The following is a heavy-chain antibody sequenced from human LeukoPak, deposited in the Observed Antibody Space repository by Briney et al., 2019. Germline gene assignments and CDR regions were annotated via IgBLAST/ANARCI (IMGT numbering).Heavy chain of an antibody. CDR2: ITKTGASI. J-gene: IGHJ4*02. CDR3: ARGRIRRAESFFDF. Sequence: GGSLRLSCVASGFTFSDYEMHWIRQAPGKGLEWVSYITKTGASIYYAPSVRGRFTISSDTADNSLYLQMNSLRAEDSALYYFARGRIRRAESFFDFWGQGTLVTVSS. CDR1: GFTFSDYE. D-gene: IGHD3-10*01. V-gene: IGHV3-48*03.